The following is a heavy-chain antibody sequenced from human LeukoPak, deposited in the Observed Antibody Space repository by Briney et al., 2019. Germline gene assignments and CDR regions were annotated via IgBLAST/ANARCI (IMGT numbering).Heavy chain of an antibody. J-gene: IGHJ4*02. Sequence: SETLSLTCTVSGGSISSSSYYWGWIRQPPGKGLEWIGSIYYSGSTYYNPSLKSRVTISGDTSKNQFSLKLSSVTAADTAVYYCARATMIVVDTFDYWGQGTLVTVSS. V-gene: IGHV4-39*07. D-gene: IGHD3-22*01. CDR1: GGSISSSSYY. CDR3: ARATMIVVDTFDY. CDR2: IYYSGST.